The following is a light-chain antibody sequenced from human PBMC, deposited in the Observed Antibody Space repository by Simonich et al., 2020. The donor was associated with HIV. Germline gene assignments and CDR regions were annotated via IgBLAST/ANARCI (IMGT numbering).Light chain of an antibody. J-gene: IGKJ1*01. Sequence: EIVMTQSPATLSVSPGERATLSCTASQSISSNLAWYQQKPGQAPRLLRYGASTRATGIPSRFSGSGSGTEFTLTIGNMQSEDFAVYYCQQYDNWPPWTFGQGTKVEIK. CDR3: QQYDNWPPWT. CDR1: QSISSN. CDR2: GAS. V-gene: IGKV3-15*01.